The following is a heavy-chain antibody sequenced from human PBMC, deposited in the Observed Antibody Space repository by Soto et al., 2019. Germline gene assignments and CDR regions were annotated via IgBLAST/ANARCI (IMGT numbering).Heavy chain of an antibody. CDR1: GFTVSNNY. D-gene: IGHD1-26*01. CDR2: IYSGGYT. V-gene: IGHV3-53*01. J-gene: IGHJ2*01. Sequence: GGSLRLSCAVSGFTVSNNYMSWVRQAPGKGLEGVSVIYSGGYTAYGDSVKGRFTISRDNANNTLHLQMNSLRAEDTALYYCASLGGTSRLWYFDLWGRGTLVTVSS. CDR3: ASLGGTSRLWYFDL.